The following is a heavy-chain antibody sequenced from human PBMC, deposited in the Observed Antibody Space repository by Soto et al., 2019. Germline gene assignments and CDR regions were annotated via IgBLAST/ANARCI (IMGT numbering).Heavy chain of an antibody. V-gene: IGHV3-23*01. J-gene: IGHJ4*02. Sequence: GGSLRLSCAASGFTFSSYAMTWVRQAPGKGLEWVSAISGSGGSTYYAESMKGRFTVSRDNSKNTLYLQMNSLRAEDTAVYYCAKPSSYSSSWQGDYWGQGTLVTVSS. D-gene: IGHD6-13*01. CDR3: AKPSSYSSSWQGDY. CDR2: ISGSGGST. CDR1: GFTFSSYA.